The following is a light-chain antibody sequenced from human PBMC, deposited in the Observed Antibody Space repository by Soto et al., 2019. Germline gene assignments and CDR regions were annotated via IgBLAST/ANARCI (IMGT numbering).Light chain of an antibody. V-gene: IGKV1-27*01. J-gene: IGKJ1*01. CDR1: QDISDH. Sequence: DFQMTQSPSSLSASVGDRVTIACRASQDISDHLAWYQHKPGKVPRLLIYEASTLQSGVPSRLSGGGSGTDFNLTISSLQPEDVATYYCQKYNRTPRTFGQGTKVELK. CDR2: EAS. CDR3: QKYNRTPRT.